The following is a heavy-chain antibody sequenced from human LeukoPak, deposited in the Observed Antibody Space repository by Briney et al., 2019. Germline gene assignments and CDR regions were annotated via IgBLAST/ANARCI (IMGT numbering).Heavy chain of an antibody. CDR3: ATALGYCSSTSCYGYRDSGDY. D-gene: IGHD2-2*01. V-gene: IGHV1-18*01. Sequence: ASVKVSCKASGYTFTSYGISWVRQAPGQGLEWMGWISAYNGNTNYAQKLQGRVTMTTDTSTSTAYMELRSLRSDDTAVYYCATALGYCSSTSCYGYRDSGDYWGQGTLVTVSS. J-gene: IGHJ4*02. CDR2: ISAYNGNT. CDR1: GYTFTSYG.